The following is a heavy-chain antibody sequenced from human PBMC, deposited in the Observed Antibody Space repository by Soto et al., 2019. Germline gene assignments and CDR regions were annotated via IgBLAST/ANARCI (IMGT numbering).Heavy chain of an antibody. CDR2: INQSGST. V-gene: IGHV4-34*01. CDR3: ARGSPFYGSGEKLDC. Sequence: QVHLQQWGAGLLKPSETLSRTCALYGGSFSGYSWSWIRQSPGKGLEWIGEINQSGSTNYNPALKSRVTISVDTSKNQFSLKLSSMTAADTAVYYCARGSPFYGSGEKLDCWGQGALVSVSS. J-gene: IGHJ4*02. D-gene: IGHD3-10*01. CDR1: GGSFSGYS.